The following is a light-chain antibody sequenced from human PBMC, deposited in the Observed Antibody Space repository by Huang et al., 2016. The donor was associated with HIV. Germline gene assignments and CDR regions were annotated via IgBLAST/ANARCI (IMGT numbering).Light chain of an antibody. CDR2: QVS. CDR3: MQGTHWPGT. Sequence: DVVMTQAPLSLPVTLGQPASMFCNSSQSLVSIDGDTYLNWFQQRPGQAPRRLIYQVSNRDSGVAQRVSVSGSGTHFTLRIKTVEAEDVAIYYCMQGTHWPGTFGPGTKMDI. CDR1: QSLVSIDGDTY. J-gene: IGKJ1*01. V-gene: IGKV2-30*01.